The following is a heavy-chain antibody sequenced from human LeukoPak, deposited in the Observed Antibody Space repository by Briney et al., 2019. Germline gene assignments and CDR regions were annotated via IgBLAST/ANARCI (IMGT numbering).Heavy chain of an antibody. Sequence: SVKVSCKASGGTFSSYAISWVRQAPGQGLEWMGGIIPIFGTANYAQRFQGRVTITADESTSTAYMELSSLRFEDTAVYYCAREGVGATKRGAFDYWGQGTLVTVSS. CDR2: IIPIFGTA. CDR3: AREGVGATKRGAFDY. V-gene: IGHV1-69*01. CDR1: GGTFSSYA. J-gene: IGHJ4*02. D-gene: IGHD1-26*01.